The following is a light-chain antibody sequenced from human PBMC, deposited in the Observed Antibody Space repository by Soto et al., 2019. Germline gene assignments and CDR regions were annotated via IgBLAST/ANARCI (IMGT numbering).Light chain of an antibody. CDR3: QQSYCTPRS. CDR2: AAS. V-gene: IGKV1-39*01. J-gene: IGKJ4*01. CDR1: QSISNY. Sequence: DMEMTQSPSSLSASVGDRVTITCRASQSISNYLNWYQHKPGKVPKLLSYAASSLQSGVTTRFSGSGSGTDVTLTINSLPPEDFATYYCQQSYCTPRSFGGGTKIEIK.